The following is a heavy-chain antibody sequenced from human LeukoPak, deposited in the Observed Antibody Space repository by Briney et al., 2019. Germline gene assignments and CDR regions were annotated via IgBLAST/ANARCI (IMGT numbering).Heavy chain of an antibody. CDR1: GFTVRNTY. V-gene: IGHV3-53*01. J-gene: IGHJ4*02. D-gene: IGHD1-1*01. CDR3: AKAGPTHY. CDR2: IYSGGNT. Sequence: GGSLRLSCAASGFTVRNTYMTWVRQAPGKGLEWVSVIYSGGNTYYADSVKGRFTTSRDNSKNTLYLQMNSLRAEDTAVYYCAKAGPTHYWGQGTLVTVSS.